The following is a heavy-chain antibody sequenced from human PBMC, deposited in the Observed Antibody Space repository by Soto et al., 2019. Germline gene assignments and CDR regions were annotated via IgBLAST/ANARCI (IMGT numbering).Heavy chain of an antibody. CDR1: GGSITSSNW. Sequence: PSETLSLTCDVSGGSITSSNWWSWVRQPPGKALEWIGEVFHSGTTMYNPSPKSRVTISLDGAKNQFSLKMTSVTAADTGLYYCAARPYYYYGLDVWGQGTTVTVSS. CDR3: AARPYYYYGLDV. J-gene: IGHJ6*02. D-gene: IGHD3-10*01. V-gene: IGHV4-4*02. CDR2: VFHSGTT.